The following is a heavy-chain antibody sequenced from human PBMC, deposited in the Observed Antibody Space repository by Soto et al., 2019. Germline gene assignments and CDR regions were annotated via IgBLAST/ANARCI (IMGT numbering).Heavy chain of an antibody. V-gene: IGHV3-48*02. Sequence: PGGSLRLSCAASGFTFSSYSMNWVRQAPGKGLEWVSYISSSSSTIYYADSVKGRFTISRDNAKNSLYLQMNSLRDEDTAVYYCASSRFFYDYYGMDVWRQGTTVTV. CDR2: ISSSSSTI. CDR3: ASSRFFYDYYGMDV. J-gene: IGHJ6*02. CDR1: GFTFSSYS.